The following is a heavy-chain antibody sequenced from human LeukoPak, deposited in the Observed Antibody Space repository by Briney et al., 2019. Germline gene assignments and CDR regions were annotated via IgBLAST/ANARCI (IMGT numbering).Heavy chain of an antibody. D-gene: IGHD2/OR15-2a*01. CDR1: GGSISSSSYY. J-gene: IGHJ1*01. CDR3: ARDKASTPFQH. V-gene: IGHV4-39*07. CDR2: IYYSGST. Sequence: SETLSLTCTVSGGSISSSSYYWGWIRQPPGKGLEWIGSIYYSGSTYYNPSLKSRVTMSVDTSKNQFSLKLSSVTAADTAVYYCARDKASTPFQHWGQGTLVTVSS.